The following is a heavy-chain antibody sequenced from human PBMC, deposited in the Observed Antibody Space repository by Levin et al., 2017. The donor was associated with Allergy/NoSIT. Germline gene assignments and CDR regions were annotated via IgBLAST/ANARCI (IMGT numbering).Heavy chain of an antibody. CDR2: INHSGST. J-gene: IGHJ4*02. D-gene: IGHD3-10*01. V-gene: IGHV4-34*01. CDR3: ARNPLGSGSSCV. Sequence: SETLSLTCAVYGGSFSGYYWSWIRQPPGKGLEWIGEINHSGSTNYNPSLKSRVTISVDTSKNQFSLKLSSVTAADTAVYYCARNPLGSGSSCVWGQGTLVTVSS. CDR1: GGSFSGYY.